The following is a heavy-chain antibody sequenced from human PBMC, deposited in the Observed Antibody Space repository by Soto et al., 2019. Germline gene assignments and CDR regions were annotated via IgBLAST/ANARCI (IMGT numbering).Heavy chain of an antibody. J-gene: IGHJ2*01. CDR1: GGSINTSNYY. Sequence: QVQLLESGPGLVKPSQTLSLTCTLSGGSINTSNYYWSWIRQHPVKGLEWIGYVYLSRDTYYNPSFETRVLISVDTSANPFSLKLTSVTAADTAVYYCARDPRKTRGWHFDLWGRGTLVTVSS. CDR3: ARDPRKTRGWHFDL. D-gene: IGHD3-10*01. V-gene: IGHV4-31*03. CDR2: VYLSRDT.